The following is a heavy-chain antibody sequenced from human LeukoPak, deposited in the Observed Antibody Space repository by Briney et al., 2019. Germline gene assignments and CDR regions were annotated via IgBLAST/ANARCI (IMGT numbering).Heavy chain of an antibody. CDR1: GGSISSYY. D-gene: IGHD3-10*01. CDR2: IYYGGST. Sequence: SETLSLTCTVSGGSISSYYWSWIRQPPGKGLEWIGYIYYGGSTNYNPSLKSRVTISVDTSKNQFSLKLSSVTAADTAVYYCARDRGWFDPWGQGTLVTVSS. CDR3: ARDRGWFDP. J-gene: IGHJ5*02. V-gene: IGHV4-59*01.